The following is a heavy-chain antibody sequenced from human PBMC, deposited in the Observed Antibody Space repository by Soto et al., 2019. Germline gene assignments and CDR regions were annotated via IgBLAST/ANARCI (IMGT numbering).Heavy chain of an antibody. CDR2: IIPILGIA. Sequence: ASVKVSCKASGGTFSSYTISWVRQAPGQGLEWMGRIIPILGIANYAQKFQGRVKITADKSTSTAYMELISLRSEDTAVYYWARGPYCGGDCSPFPSYYFDYWGQGTLVTVSS. J-gene: IGHJ4*02. D-gene: IGHD2-21*01. V-gene: IGHV1-69*02. CDR3: ARGPYCGGDCSPFPSYYFDY. CDR1: GGTFSSYT.